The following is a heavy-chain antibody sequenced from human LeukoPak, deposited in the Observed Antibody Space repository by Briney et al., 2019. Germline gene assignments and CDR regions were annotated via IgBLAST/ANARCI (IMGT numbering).Heavy chain of an antibody. CDR3: ARVVYYYYMDV. CDR2: ISSSSSYK. J-gene: IGHJ6*03. V-gene: IGHV3-21*01. Sequence: PGGPLRLSCAASGFTFSSNSMNWVRQAPGKGLEWVSSISSSSSYKYYADSVKGRFTISRDNAKNSLYLQMNSLRAEDTAVYYCARVVYYYYMDVWGKGTTVTVSS. CDR1: GFTFSSNS.